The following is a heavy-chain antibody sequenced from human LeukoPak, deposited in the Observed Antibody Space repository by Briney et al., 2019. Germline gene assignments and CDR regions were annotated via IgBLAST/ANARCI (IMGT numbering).Heavy chain of an antibody. CDR1: NYTFIRYG. D-gene: IGHD3-16*02. CDR3: ARGVMITFGRVICPYYFSY. CDR2: ISAYNGNT. J-gene: IGHJ4*02. V-gene: IGHV1-18*01. Sequence: GASVKVTFKASNYTFIRYGINWVRQAPGQGLEWMGWISAYNGNTNYVQKLQGRVTMTTDTSTSTAYMEQRSLRSDDTAVYYCARGVMITFGRVICPYYFSYWGQGTLVTVSS.